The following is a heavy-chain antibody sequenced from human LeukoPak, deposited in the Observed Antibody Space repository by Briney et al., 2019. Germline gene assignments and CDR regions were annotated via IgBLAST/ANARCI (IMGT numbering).Heavy chain of an antibody. D-gene: IGHD6-25*01. CDR2: SGDGGST. J-gene: IGHJ5*02. Sequence: PGGSLRLSCAAPGLITDDYAIHWVRHAPGKGLEWVSLSGDGGSTFYADSVRGRFTISRDNSKNSLSLQMSSLRSEDTALYFCVRESETSGWFDHWGQGTLVTVSS. CDR1: GLITDDYA. V-gene: IGHV3-43*02. CDR3: VRESETSGWFDH.